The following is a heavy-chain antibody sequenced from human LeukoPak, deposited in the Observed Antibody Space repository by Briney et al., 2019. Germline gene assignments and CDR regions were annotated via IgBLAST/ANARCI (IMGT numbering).Heavy chain of an antibody. CDR3: ARLSGYSSGWYPKLSFDY. CDR1: GGSISSYY. D-gene: IGHD6-19*01. V-gene: IGHV4-59*08. Sequence: SETLSLTCTVSGGSISSYYWSWIRQPPGKGLEWIGYIYYSGSTNYNPSLKSRVTISVDTSKNQFSLKLSSVTAADTAVYYCARLSGYSSGWYPKLSFDYWGQGTLVTVSS. CDR2: IYYSGST. J-gene: IGHJ4*02.